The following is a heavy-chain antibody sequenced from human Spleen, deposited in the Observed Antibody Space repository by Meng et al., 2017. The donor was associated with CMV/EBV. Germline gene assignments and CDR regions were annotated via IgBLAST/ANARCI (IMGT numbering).Heavy chain of an antibody. V-gene: IGHV1-2*02. CDR2: INPKSGGT. Sequence: CKPSGYTFNDLWIHWVRQAPGQGPEWMGWINPKSGGTKFAQKFEGRVTMTTDTSTRTIYLELNRLRNDDTAMYYCARDVQSGAAGYWGQGTLVTVSS. J-gene: IGHJ4*02. CDR1: GYTFNDLW. D-gene: IGHD3-10*01. CDR3: ARDVQSGAAGY.